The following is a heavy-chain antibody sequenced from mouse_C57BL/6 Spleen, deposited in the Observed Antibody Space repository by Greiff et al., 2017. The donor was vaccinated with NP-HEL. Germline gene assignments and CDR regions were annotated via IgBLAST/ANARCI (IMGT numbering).Heavy chain of an antibody. CDR3: ARQAPYYSNPWFAY. V-gene: IGHV5-6*01. D-gene: IGHD2-5*01. Sequence: EVKLMESGGDLVKPGGSLKLSCAASGFTFSSYGMSWVRQTPDKRLEWVATISSGGSYTYYPDSVKGRFTISRDNAKNTLYLQMSSLKSEDTAMYYCARQAPYYSNPWFAYWGQGTLVTVSA. CDR2: ISSGGSYT. J-gene: IGHJ3*01. CDR1: GFTFSSYG.